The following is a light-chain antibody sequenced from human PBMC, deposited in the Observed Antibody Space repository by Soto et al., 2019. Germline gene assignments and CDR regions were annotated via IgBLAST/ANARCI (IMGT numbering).Light chain of an antibody. J-gene: IGLJ3*02. CDR2: LNSDGSH. CDR3: QTWGTGPWV. CDR1: SGHSSYA. Sequence: QSVLTQSPSASASLGASVKLTCNLSSGHSSYAIAWHQQQPEKGPRYLMKLNSDGSHSKGDGIPDRFSGSSSGAERYLTISSLQSEDEADYYCQTWGTGPWVFGGGTKLTVL. V-gene: IGLV4-69*01.